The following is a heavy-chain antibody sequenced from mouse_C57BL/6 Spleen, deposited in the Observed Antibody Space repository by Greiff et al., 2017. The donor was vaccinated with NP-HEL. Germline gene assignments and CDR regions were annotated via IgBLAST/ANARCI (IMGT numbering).Heavy chain of an antibody. V-gene: IGHV1-69*01. CDR1: GYTFTSYW. CDR3: ARRRGFYYHSTGAMDY. D-gene: IGHD2-1*01. J-gene: IGHJ4*01. Sequence: QVQLKQPGAELVMPGASVKLSCKASGYTFTSYWMHWVKQRPGQGLEWIGEIDPSDSYTNYNQKFKGKSTLTVDKSSSTAYMQLSSLTSEDSAVYYCARRRGFYYHSTGAMDYWGQGTSVTVSS. CDR2: IDPSDSYT.